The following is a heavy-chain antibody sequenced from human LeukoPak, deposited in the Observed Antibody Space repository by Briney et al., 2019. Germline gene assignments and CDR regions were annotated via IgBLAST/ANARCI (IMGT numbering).Heavy chain of an antibody. CDR1: GFTFSNYA. CDR2: ITSGENT. CDR3: ARRAGAYSHPYDY. J-gene: IGHJ4*02. D-gene: IGHD4/OR15-4a*01. V-gene: IGHV3-23*01. Sequence: GGSLRLSCAAPGFTFSNYAMNWVRQAPGKGLEWVSTITSGENTYYADSVKGRFTISRDNSKNTLYLQMNSLRADDTAVYYCARRAGAYSHPYDYWGQGTLVTVSS.